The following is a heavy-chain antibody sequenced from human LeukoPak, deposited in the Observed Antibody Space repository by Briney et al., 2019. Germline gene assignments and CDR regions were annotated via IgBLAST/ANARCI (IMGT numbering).Heavy chain of an antibody. CDR3: ARGRYNWNDDNYYYYMDV. CDR2: MNPNSGNT. J-gene: IGHJ6*03. Sequence: ASVKVSCKASGYTFTSYDISWVRQATGQGLEWMGWMNPNSGNTGYAQKFQGRVTMTRNTSISTAYMELSSLRSEDTAVYYCARGRYNWNDDNYYYYMDVWGKGTTVTVSS. D-gene: IGHD1-1*01. CDR1: GYTFTSYD. V-gene: IGHV1-8*01.